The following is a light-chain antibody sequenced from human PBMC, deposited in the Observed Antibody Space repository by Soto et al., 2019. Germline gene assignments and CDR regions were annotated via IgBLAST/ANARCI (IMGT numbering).Light chain of an antibody. CDR3: QQYDNSRWT. CDR2: GAS. V-gene: IGKV3-20*01. J-gene: IGKJ1*01. Sequence: EIVLTQSPCTLSLSPGERATLSCRASQSVSSSYLAWYQQKPGQAPRLLIYGASSRAPGIPDRFSGSGSGTDFTLTVIRLEPEDFAVYYCQQYDNSRWTFGQGTKVDI. CDR1: QSVSSSY.